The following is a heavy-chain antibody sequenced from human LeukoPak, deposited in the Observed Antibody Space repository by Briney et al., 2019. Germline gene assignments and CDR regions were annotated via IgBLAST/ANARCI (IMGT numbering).Heavy chain of an antibody. Sequence: GASVKVSCKASGYTFTSYDINWVRQATGQGLEWMGWMNPNSGNTGYAQKFQGRVTMTRNTSISTAYMELSSLRSEDTAVYYCARGHGILTGYYYDPFDYWGQGTLVTVSS. CDR3: ARGHGILTGYYYDPFDY. CDR1: GYTFTSYD. CDR2: MNPNSGNT. D-gene: IGHD3-9*01. V-gene: IGHV1-8*01. J-gene: IGHJ4*02.